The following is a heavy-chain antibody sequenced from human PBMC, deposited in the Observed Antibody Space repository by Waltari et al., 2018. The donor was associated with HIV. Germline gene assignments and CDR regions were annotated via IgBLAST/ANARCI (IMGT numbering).Heavy chain of an antibody. D-gene: IGHD6-13*01. V-gene: IGHV3-7*01. CDR2: IKQDGSEK. CDR1: GFTFGCYW. J-gene: IGHJ4*02. CDR3: AREIAAAVPY. Sequence: EVQLVESGGGLVQPGGSLRLSCAASGFTFGCYWMSWVRQAPGKGLEWVANIKQDGSEKYYVDSVKGRFTISRDNAKNSLYLQMNSLRAEDTAVYYCAREIAAAVPYWGQGTLVTVSS.